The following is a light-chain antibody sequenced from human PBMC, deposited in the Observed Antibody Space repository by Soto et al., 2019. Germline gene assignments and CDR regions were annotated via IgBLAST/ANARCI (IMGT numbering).Light chain of an antibody. CDR1: QDIKKY. V-gene: IGKV1-33*01. J-gene: IGKJ4*01. CDR3: QQYDDVPIT. CDR2: EVS. Sequence: DIQVTQSPSSLSASVGDRVTITCQASQDIKKYLNWYQQKPGKAPRLLIFEVSDLQEGVPSRFSGSGSGTDFTFTISSLQPEDNATYYCQQYDDVPITFGGGTKVDIK.